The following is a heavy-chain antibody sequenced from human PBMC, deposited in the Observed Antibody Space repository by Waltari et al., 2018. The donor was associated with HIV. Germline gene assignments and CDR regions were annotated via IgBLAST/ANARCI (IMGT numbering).Heavy chain of an antibody. J-gene: IGHJ4*02. CDR3: ATDFYDNLTGQKTYFDY. CDR1: GFTFSTYG. D-gene: IGHD3-9*01. Sequence: QVHLVESGGGVVQPGRSLRLSCAASGFTFSTYGLHWVRQTPGKGLEWLAVIWYDGSNKYYADSVKGRFTISRDKSSNTLYLQMNSLRAEDTAVYYCATDFYDNLTGQKTYFDYWGQGTLVTVSS. V-gene: IGHV3-33*01. CDR2: IWYDGSNK.